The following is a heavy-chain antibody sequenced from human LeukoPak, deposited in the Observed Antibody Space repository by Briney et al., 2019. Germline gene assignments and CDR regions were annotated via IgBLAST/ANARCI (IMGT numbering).Heavy chain of an antibody. D-gene: IGHD2-8*01. CDR3: ARDSYGIQFDY. J-gene: IGHJ4*02. Sequence: GGSLRLSCAASGFTVSSSFMSWVRQAPGQGLEWVSVIYSGGSTYYADSVKGRFTISRDNSKNTMYLQMNSLRAEDTAVYYCARDSYGIQFDYCGQGTLVTVSS. V-gene: IGHV3-53*01. CDR2: IYSGGST. CDR1: GFTVSSSF.